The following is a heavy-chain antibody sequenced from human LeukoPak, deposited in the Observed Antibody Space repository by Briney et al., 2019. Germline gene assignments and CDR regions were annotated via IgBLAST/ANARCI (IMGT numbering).Heavy chain of an antibody. CDR3: AKDLFYYDKGGFDY. J-gene: IGHJ4*02. CDR2: VSYDGSNK. CDR1: GFTFSSYG. V-gene: IGHV3-30*18. Sequence: GGSLRLSCAASGFTFSSYGMHWVRQAPGKGLEWVAFVSYDGSNKYYADSVKGRFTISRDNSKNTLYLQMNSLRAEDTAVYYCAKDLFYYDKGGFDYWGQGTSVTVSS. D-gene: IGHD3-22*01.